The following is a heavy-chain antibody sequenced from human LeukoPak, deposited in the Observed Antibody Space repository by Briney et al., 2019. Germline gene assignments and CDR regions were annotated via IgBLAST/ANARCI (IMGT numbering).Heavy chain of an antibody. Sequence: PSETLSLTCTVSGGSISSSSYYWGWIRQPPGKGLEWIGSIYYSGSTHYNPSLKSRVTISVDTSKNQFSLKLSSVTAADTAVYYCARLDGSGSYYYDYWGQGTLVTVSS. CDR1: GGSISSSSYY. D-gene: IGHD3-10*01. CDR3: ARLDGSGSYYYDY. J-gene: IGHJ4*02. CDR2: IYYSGST. V-gene: IGHV4-39*01.